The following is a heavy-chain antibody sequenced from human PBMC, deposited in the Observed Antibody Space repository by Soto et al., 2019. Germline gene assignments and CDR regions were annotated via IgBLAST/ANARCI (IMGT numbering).Heavy chain of an antibody. V-gene: IGHV4-39*01. CDR3: AGQTFTIAAASYGRSNWFDP. CDR2: IYFTGNT. Sequence: PSETLSLTCTASGGSITSSSHFWGWVRQPPGKGREWIGTIYFTGNTYYTPSLKSRLTMSIDTSKNECSLRLNSVTAADTAVYYCAGQTFTIAAASYGRSNWFDPWGPGTLVTVSS. D-gene: IGHD6-25*01. J-gene: IGHJ5*02. CDR1: GGSITSSSHF.